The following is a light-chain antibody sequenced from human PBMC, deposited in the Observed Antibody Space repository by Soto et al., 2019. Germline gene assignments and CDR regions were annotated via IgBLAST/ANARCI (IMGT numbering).Light chain of an antibody. V-gene: IGKV1-33*01. CDR2: DAS. CDR1: QDISNY. Sequence: PSSLCASVGDIVTITCQASQDISNYLNWYQQKPGKAPKLLISDASRLETGVPSRFSGRGSGTDFTFTISSLQPEDIATYYCQQYHSLITFGRGTRLEIK. J-gene: IGKJ5*01. CDR3: QQYHSLIT.